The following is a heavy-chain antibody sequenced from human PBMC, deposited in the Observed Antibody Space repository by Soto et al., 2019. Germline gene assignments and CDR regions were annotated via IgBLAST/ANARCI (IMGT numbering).Heavy chain of an antibody. CDR2: ISYDGSNK. CDR1: GFTFSSYA. V-gene: IGHV3-30-3*01. CDR3: ARDRLTYYYGSGSLVDY. J-gene: IGHJ4*02. Sequence: QVQLVESGGGVVQPGRSLRLSCAASGFTFSSYAMHWVRQAPGKGLEWVAVISYDGSNKYYADSVKGRFTISRDNSKNTLYLQMNSLRAEDTAVYYCARDRLTYYYGSGSLVDYWGQGTLVTVSS. D-gene: IGHD3-10*01.